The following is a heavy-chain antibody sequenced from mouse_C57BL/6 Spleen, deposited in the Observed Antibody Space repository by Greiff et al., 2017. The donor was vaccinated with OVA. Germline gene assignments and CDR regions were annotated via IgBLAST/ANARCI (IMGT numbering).Heavy chain of an antibody. J-gene: IGHJ4*01. Sequence: EVQGVESGGGLVQPKGSLKLSCAASGFSFNTYAMNWVRQAPGKGLEWVARIRSKSNNYATYYADSVKDRFTISRDDSESMLYLQMNNLKTEDTAMYYCVRGWLRHYAMDYWGQGTSVTVSS. CDR1: GFSFNTYA. CDR3: VRGWLRHYAMDY. D-gene: IGHD2-2*01. V-gene: IGHV10-1*01. CDR2: IRSKSNNYAT.